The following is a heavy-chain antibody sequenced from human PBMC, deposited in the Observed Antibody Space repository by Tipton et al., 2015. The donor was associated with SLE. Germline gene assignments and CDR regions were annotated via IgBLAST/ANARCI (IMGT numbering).Heavy chain of an antibody. CDR1: GGSFSGYY. Sequence: TLSLTCAVYGGSFSGYYWSWIRQPPGKGLEWIGEINHSGSTNYNPSLKSRVTISVDTSKNQFSLKLSSVTAADTAVYYCAKGKQQLVWAFDIWGQGTMVTVSS. J-gene: IGHJ3*02. CDR2: INHSGST. D-gene: IGHD6-13*01. V-gene: IGHV4-34*01. CDR3: AKGKQQLVWAFDI.